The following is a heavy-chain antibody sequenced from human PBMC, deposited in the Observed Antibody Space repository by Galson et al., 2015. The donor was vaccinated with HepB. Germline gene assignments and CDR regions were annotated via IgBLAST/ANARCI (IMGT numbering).Heavy chain of an antibody. Sequence: SVKVSCKASGYTFTSYAMHWVRQAPGQRLEWMGWINAGNGNTKYSQKFQGRVTITRDTSASTAYMELSSLRSEDTAVYYCARGADYYDSSGFDYWGQGTLVTVSS. V-gene: IGHV1-3*01. J-gene: IGHJ4*02. CDR2: INAGNGNT. CDR1: GYTFTSYA. CDR3: ARGADYYDSSGFDY. D-gene: IGHD3-22*01.